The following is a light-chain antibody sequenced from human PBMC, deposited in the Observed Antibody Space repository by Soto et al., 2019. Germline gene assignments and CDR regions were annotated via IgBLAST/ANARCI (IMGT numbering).Light chain of an antibody. Sequence: QSVLTQPASVSGSPGKSITISCTGTSSDVGGYNYVSWYQQHPGKAPKLMIYDVSNRPSGVSNRFSGSKSANTASLTISGLQAEDEADYYCSSHTSSSTSYVFGTGTKLTVL. CDR2: DVS. J-gene: IGLJ1*01. CDR1: SSDVGGYNY. CDR3: SSHTSSSTSYV. V-gene: IGLV2-14*01.